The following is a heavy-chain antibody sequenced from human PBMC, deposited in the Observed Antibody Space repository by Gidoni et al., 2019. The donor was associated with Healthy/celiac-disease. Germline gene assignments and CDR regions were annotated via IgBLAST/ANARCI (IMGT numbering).Heavy chain of an antibody. V-gene: IGHV3-21*01. CDR3: ARGAYYDFWSGYFRGVEGMDV. CDR2: ISSSSSYI. CDR1: GFPFTSHS. J-gene: IGHJ6*02. D-gene: IGHD3-3*01. Sequence: EVQLVESGGGLVKPGGSLRLSCAASGFPFTSHSLNWVRPAPGKGLEWVSSISSSSSYIYYADSVKGRFTISRDNAKNSLYLQMNSLRAEDTAVYYCARGAYYDFWSGYFRGVEGMDVWGQGTTVTVSS.